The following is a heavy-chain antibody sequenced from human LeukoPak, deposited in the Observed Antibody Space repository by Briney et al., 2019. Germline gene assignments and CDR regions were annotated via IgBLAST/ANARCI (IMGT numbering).Heavy chain of an antibody. D-gene: IGHD3-10*01. J-gene: IGHJ4*02. Sequence: GGSLRLSCAASGFTFSSYAMHWVRQAPGKGPEYVSAISSNGGSTYYANSVKGRFTISRDNSKNTLYLQMGSLRAEDTAVYYCAREPYVSGSYYNYWGQGTLVTVSS. CDR2: ISSNGGST. CDR1: GFTFSSYA. CDR3: AREPYVSGSYYNY. V-gene: IGHV3-64*01.